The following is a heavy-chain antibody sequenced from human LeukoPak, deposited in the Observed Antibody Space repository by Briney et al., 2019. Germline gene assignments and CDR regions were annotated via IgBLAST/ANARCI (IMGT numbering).Heavy chain of an antibody. CDR3: ATNSSSWYIDQ. J-gene: IGHJ4*02. V-gene: IGHV3-23*01. Sequence: GGSLRLSCAASGFTFSSCAMTWARQAPGKGLQWVSDISGNGYSTYYADSLKGRFTISRDNSKNTLYLQMNSLRAEDTAVYYCATNSSSWYIDQWGQGTLVTVSS. CDR2: ISGNGYST. D-gene: IGHD6-13*01. CDR1: GFTFSSCA.